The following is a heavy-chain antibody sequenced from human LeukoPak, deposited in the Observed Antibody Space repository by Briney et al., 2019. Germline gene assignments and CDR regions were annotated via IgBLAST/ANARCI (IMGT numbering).Heavy chain of an antibody. CDR1: GFTFSSYA. V-gene: IGHV3-30*18. D-gene: IGHD6-19*01. Sequence: PGGSLRLSCAASGFTFSSYAMHWVRQAPGKGLEWVAIISSDGSQKFYADSVKGRFTISRDNSKNTLYLQMNSLRAEDTAVYYCAKDRHIAVATYYFDYWGQGTLVTVSS. CDR3: AKDRHIAVATYYFDY. J-gene: IGHJ4*02. CDR2: ISSDGSQK.